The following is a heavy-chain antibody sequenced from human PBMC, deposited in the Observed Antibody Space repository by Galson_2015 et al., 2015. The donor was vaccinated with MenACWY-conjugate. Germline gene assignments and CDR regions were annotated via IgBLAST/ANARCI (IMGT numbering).Heavy chain of an antibody. Sequence: SLRLSCAASGFTFTKYAMHWVRQAPGKGLEWVAIIWFDGSQTYYADSVRGRFTISRDNSKDTAFPQMNSLRAEDTAMYYCFAINSGTDYWGQGTLVTVSS. D-gene: IGHD2/OR15-2a*01. CDR2: IWFDGSQT. CDR3: FAINSGTDY. V-gene: IGHV3-33*01. J-gene: IGHJ4*02. CDR1: GFTFTKYA.